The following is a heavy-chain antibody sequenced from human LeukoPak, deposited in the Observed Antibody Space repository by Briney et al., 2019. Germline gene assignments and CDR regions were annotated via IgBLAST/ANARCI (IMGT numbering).Heavy chain of an antibody. D-gene: IGHD3-3*01. Sequence: GASVKVSCKASGHTFTGYYMHWVRQAPGQGLEWMGRINPNSGGTNYAQKFQGRVTMTRDTSISTAYMELSRLRSDDTAVYYCARDKLTITPTSNNWFDPWGQGTLVTVSS. V-gene: IGHV1-2*06. CDR2: INPNSGGT. CDR3: ARDKLTITPTSNNWFDP. CDR1: GHTFTGYY. J-gene: IGHJ5*02.